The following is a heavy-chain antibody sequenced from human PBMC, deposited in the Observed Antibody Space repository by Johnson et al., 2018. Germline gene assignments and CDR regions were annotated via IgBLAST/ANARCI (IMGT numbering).Heavy chain of an antibody. CDR1: GFTFTSYW. D-gene: IGHD7-27*01. CDR2: ISGGGSDT. CDR3: ANDDWGPRAFEA. Sequence: VQLQESGGDLVQPGGSLRLSCEASGFTFTSYWMHWVRQVPGKGLVWVSCISGGGSDTRYADSVKGRFTISKDNAKNTLYLQMNNLRVEDTAVYYCANDDWGPRAFEAWGQGTMVTVSS. J-gene: IGHJ3*01. V-gene: IGHV3-74*01.